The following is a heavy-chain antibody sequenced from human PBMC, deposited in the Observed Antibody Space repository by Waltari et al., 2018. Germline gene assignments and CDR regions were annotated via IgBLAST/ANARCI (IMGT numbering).Heavy chain of an antibody. CDR3: VSEIHYYDSMRGPVCLDY. CDR2: IYTSGRT. Sequence: QVQLQESGPGLVKPSQTLSLTCTVSGGSISSGSYYWSWIRQPAGKGLEWIGRIYTSGRTNYNPSLKSRVTISVDTSKNQFSLKLSSVTAADTAVYYCVSEIHYYDSMRGPVCLDYWGQGTLVTVSS. D-gene: IGHD3-22*01. J-gene: IGHJ4*02. V-gene: IGHV4-61*02. CDR1: GGSISSGSYY.